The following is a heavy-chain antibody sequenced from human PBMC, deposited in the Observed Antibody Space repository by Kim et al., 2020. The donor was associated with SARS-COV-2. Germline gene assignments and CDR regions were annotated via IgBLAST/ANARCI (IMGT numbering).Heavy chain of an antibody. CDR2: FDPEDGET. Sequence: ASVKVSCKVSGYTLTELSMHGVRQAPGKGLEWMGGFDPEDGETIYAQKFQGRVTMTEDTSTDTAYMELSSLRSEDTAVYYCATAALGYCSSTSCPYWYFDLWGRGTLVTVSS. CDR3: ATAALGYCSSTSCPYWYFDL. CDR1: GYTLTELS. D-gene: IGHD2-2*01. J-gene: IGHJ2*01. V-gene: IGHV1-24*01.